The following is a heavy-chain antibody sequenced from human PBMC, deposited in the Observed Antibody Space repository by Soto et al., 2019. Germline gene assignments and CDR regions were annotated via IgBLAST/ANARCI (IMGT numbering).Heavy chain of an antibody. V-gene: IGHV4-59*08. Sequence: PSETLSLTCTVSGGSISSYYWSWIRQPPGKGLEWIGYIYYSGSTNYNPSLKSRVTISVDTSKNQFSLKLSSVTAADTAVYYCARNGYSSGWMGYYFDYWGQGTLVTVSS. CDR2: IYYSGST. CDR1: GGSISSYY. CDR3: ARNGYSSGWMGYYFDY. J-gene: IGHJ4*02. D-gene: IGHD6-19*01.